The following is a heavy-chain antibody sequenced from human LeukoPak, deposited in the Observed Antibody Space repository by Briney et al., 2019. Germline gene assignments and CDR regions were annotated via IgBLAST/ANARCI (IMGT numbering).Heavy chain of an antibody. V-gene: IGHV3-30*04. D-gene: IGHD5-18*01. CDR2: VSYDGSNK. CDR3: ARDQRGYSYVSGDY. Sequence: GGSLRLSCVASGFTFSSYAMHWVRQAPGKGLGGVGVVSYDGSNKYYADSMKGRFTISRDNAKNTLFLQMNSLRPEDTAVYYCARDQRGYSYVSGDYWGQGTLVTVSS. J-gene: IGHJ4*02. CDR1: GFTFSSYA.